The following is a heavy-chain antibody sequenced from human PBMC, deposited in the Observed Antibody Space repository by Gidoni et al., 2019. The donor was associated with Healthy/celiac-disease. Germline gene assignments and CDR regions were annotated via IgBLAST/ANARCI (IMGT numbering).Heavy chain of an antibody. CDR3: ARGVSGYGWGLPFDY. Sequence: QVQLQESGPGLVKPSQTLSLPCPVSGGSISRGDYYWSWIRPPPGKGLEWLGYIYDSGGTYYNPSLKSRVTISVDTSKNQFSLKLSSVTAADTAVYYCARGVSGYGWGLPFDYWGQGTLVTVSS. V-gene: IGHV4-30-4*01. CDR2: IYDSGGT. D-gene: IGHD5-12*01. CDR1: GGSISRGDYY. J-gene: IGHJ4*02.